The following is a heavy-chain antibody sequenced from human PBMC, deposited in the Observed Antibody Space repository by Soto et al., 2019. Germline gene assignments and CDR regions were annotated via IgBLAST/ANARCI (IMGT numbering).Heavy chain of an antibody. CDR2: ISAYNGNT. V-gene: IGHV1-18*01. J-gene: IGHJ6*03. CDR3: ARDHCSGGSCYYMDV. CDR1: GYTFTSYG. D-gene: IGHD2-15*01. Sequence: ASVKVSCKASGYTFTSYGISWVRQAPGQGLEWMGWISAYNGNTNYAQKLQGRVTMTTDTSTSTAYMELRSLRSDDTAVYYCARDHCSGGSCYYMDVCGKGTTVTVSS.